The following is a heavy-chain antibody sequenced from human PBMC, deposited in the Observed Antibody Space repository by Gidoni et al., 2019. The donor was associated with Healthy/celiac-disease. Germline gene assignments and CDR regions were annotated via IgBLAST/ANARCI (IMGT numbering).Heavy chain of an antibody. J-gene: IGHJ5*02. CDR3: AKWAGNQHIVVVTAPYDNWFDP. D-gene: IGHD2-21*02. CDR1: GFTFSSYA. V-gene: IGHV3-23*01. Sequence: EVQLLESGGGLVQPGGSLRISCAASGFTFSSYAMGWVRQAPGKGLEWVSAISCSGGSTYYADSVKGRFTISRDNSKNTLYLQMNSLRAEDTAVYYCAKWAGNQHIVVVTAPYDNWFDPWGQGTLVTVSS. CDR2: ISCSGGST.